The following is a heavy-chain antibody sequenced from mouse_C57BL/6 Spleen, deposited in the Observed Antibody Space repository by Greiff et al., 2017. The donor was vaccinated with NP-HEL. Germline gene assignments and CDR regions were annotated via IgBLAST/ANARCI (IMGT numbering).Heavy chain of an antibody. CDR1: GYAFSSSW. CDR3: ESYDAFAY. Sequence: QVQLKESGPELVKPGASVKISCKASGYAFSSSWMNWVKQRPGKGLEWIGRIYPGDGDTNYNGKFKGKATLTADKSSSTAYMQLSSLTSEDSAVFCCESYDAFAYWGQGTLVTVSA. CDR2: IYPGDGDT. V-gene: IGHV1-82*01. D-gene: IGHD2-12*01. J-gene: IGHJ3*01.